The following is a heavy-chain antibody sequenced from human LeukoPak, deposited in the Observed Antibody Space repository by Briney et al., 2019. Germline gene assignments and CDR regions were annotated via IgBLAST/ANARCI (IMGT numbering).Heavy chain of an antibody. Sequence: ASVKVSCKASGYTFTSYDIHWVRQATGQGLEWMGWMNPNSGNTGYAQKFQGRVTMTRNTSISTAYMELSSLRSEDTAVYYCARDRSSRFDPWGQGTLVTVSS. CDR2: MNPNSGNT. J-gene: IGHJ5*02. CDR3: ARDRSSRFDP. D-gene: IGHD6-6*01. CDR1: GYTFTSYD. V-gene: IGHV1-8*01.